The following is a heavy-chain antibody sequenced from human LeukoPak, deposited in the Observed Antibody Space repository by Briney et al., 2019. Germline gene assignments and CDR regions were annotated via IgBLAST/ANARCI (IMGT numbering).Heavy chain of an antibody. CDR1: GGSFSGYY. CDR2: INHSGST. J-gene: IGHJ4*02. D-gene: IGHD4-17*01. CDR3: ASSGDYRFDY. V-gene: IGHV4-34*01. Sequence: SETLSLTCAVYGGSFSGYYWSWIRQPPGKGLEWIGEINHSGSTNYNPSLKSRVTISVDTSKNQFSLKLSSVTAADTAVYYCASSGDYRFDYWGQGTLVTVSS.